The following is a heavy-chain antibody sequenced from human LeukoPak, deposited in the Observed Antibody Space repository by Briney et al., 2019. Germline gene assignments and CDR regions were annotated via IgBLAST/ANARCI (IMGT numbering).Heavy chain of an antibody. CDR3: VRGTAMVPNEFDY. CDR2: ISSNGGST. Sequence: GGSLRLSCSASGFTFSSYAMHWVRQAPGKGLENVSAISSNGGSTYYADSVKGRFTISRDNSKNTLYLQMSSLRAEDTAVYYCVRGTAMVPNEFDYWGQGTLVTVSS. D-gene: IGHD5-18*01. V-gene: IGHV3-64D*06. CDR1: GFTFSSYA. J-gene: IGHJ4*02.